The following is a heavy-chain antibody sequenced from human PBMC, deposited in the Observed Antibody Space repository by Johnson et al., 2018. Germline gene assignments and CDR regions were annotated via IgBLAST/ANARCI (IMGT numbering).Heavy chain of an antibody. CDR1: GGSISPYY. CDR3: ARESFWATPRGNDGVDI. Sequence: QVQLQESGPGLVKPSETLSLTCTVSGGSISPYYWSWIRQPPGKGLEWIGVIYESGRTRYNPPLNSRVTMSKDASTNQFSLRLDSVTAADTAVYYCARESFWATPRGNDGVDIWGQGTMVMVST. CDR2: IYESGRT. V-gene: IGHV4-59*01. J-gene: IGHJ3*02. D-gene: IGHD3-3*01.